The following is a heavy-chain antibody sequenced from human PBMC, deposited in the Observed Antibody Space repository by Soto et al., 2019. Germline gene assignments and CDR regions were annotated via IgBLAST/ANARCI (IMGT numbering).Heavy chain of an antibody. Sequence: SETLSLTCNVTGDSIKTHYWSWIRQPPGKGLEWIGYIYYSGSTLYNPSLKRRVTISVDTAKNQFSLRLNSLTAADTAVYYCASGWMAAFDTWGQGTLVTVS. J-gene: IGHJ5*02. D-gene: IGHD2-2*03. CDR3: ASGWMAAFDT. CDR1: GDSIKTHY. V-gene: IGHV4-59*11. CDR2: IYYSGST.